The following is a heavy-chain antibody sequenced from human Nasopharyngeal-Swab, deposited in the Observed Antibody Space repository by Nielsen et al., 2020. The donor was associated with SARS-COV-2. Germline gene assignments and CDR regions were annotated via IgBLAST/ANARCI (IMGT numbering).Heavy chain of an antibody. D-gene: IGHD1-1*01. CDR3: ATGREHYYYYMDV. CDR1: GYSFTSYW. V-gene: IGHV5-51*01. Sequence: KVSCKGSGYSFTSYWIGWVRQMPGKGLERMGIIYPGDSDTRYSPSFQGQVTISADKSISTAYLQWSSLKASDTAMYYCATGREHYYYYMDVWGKGTTVTVSS. CDR2: IYPGDSDT. J-gene: IGHJ6*03.